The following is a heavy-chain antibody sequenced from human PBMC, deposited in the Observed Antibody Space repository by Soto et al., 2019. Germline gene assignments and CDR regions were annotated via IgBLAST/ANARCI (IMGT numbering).Heavy chain of an antibody. CDR1: GFTFSSYA. CDR2: ISGSGGST. D-gene: IGHD3-10*01. Sequence: EVQLLESGGGLVQPGGSLRLACAASGFTFSSYAMSWVRQAPGKGLEWGSAISGSGGSTYYADSVKGRFTISRDNSKNALYVQMICVRAEDTAVYYCAGLTMVRGAAIPDYWGQGTLVTVSS. V-gene: IGHV3-23*01. J-gene: IGHJ4*02. CDR3: AGLTMVRGAAIPDY.